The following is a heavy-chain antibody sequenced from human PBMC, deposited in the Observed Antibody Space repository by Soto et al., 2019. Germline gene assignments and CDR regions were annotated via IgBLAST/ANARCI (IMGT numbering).Heavy chain of an antibody. CDR3: ARDRYSYYDFWSGSLPYYYYGMDV. D-gene: IGHD3-3*01. CDR1: GFTFSSYW. V-gene: IGHV3-7*01. Sequence: GGSLRLSCAASGFTFSSYWMSWVRQAPGKGLEWVANIKQDGSEKYNVDAVKGQFTNSRDNAKNPPYLQKNSLRAEDTAVYYCARDRYSYYDFWSGSLPYYYYGMDVWGHGTPVTVSS. CDR2: IKQDGSEK. J-gene: IGHJ6*02.